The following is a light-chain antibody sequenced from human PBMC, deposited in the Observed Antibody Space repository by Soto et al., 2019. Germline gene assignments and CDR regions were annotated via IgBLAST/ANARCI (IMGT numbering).Light chain of an antibody. Sequence: DVQMTQSPSSLXASVGDRVTXTXXASQGIAPYLAWFQQKPGKVPKLLIYAASTLQSGVPSRFSGSGSGTDFTLTISSLQPEDVATYYCQKYNSAPLTFGGGTKVEIK. CDR3: QKYNSAPLT. J-gene: IGKJ4*01. CDR1: QGIAPY. V-gene: IGKV1-27*01. CDR2: AAS.